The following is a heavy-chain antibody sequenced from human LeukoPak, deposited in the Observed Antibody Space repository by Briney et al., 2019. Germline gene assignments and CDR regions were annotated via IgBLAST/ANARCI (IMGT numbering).Heavy chain of an antibody. J-gene: IGHJ4*02. V-gene: IGHV4-59*08. CDR3: AKIGGDSDH. Sequence: SETLSLTCTVSGGSISGHFWSWVRQPPGKGLEWIGHIYYSGSTTYNPSLKSRVTISVDTSKNQFSLKVRSVTAADTAVYFCAKIGGDSDHWGQGTLVTVSS. D-gene: IGHD2-21*01. CDR1: GGSISGHF. CDR2: IYYSGST.